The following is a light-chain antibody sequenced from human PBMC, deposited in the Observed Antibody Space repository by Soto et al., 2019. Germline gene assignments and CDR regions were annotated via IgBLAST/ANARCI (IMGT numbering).Light chain of an antibody. V-gene: IGKV3-20*01. CDR2: GAS. CDR3: QQYGSSGT. CDR1: QSVSNNY. Sequence: ESVLTQSPGTMTLSPGQRATLSCWASQSVSNNYLAWYQQKPGKAPRLLIYGASNRPTSIPARFSGSGCGTDFTPTIRRLEPEDFGVYYCQQYGSSGTFGQGTKGDIK. J-gene: IGKJ1*01.